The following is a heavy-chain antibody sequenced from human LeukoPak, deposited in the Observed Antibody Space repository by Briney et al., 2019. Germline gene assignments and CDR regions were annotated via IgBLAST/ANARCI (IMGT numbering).Heavy chain of an antibody. CDR1: GYIFTSYY. J-gene: IGHJ3*02. CDR2: INPSGGST. V-gene: IGHV1-46*01. Sequence: ASVKVSCKASGYIFTSYYIHWVRQAPGQGLEWMGIINPSGGSTSYAQKFQGRVTMTRDTSTSTVYMELSSLRSEDTAVYYCATTGCSSTSCYGGDAFDIWGQGTMVTVSS. CDR3: ATTGCSSTSCYGGDAFDI. D-gene: IGHD2-2*01.